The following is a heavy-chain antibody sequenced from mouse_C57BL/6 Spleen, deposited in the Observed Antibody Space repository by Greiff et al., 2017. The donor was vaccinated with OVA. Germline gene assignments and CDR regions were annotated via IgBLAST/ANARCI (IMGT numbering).Heavy chain of an antibody. CDR2: ILPGSGST. CDR3: ASQNWDRFAY. V-gene: IGHV1-9*01. CDR1: GYTFTGYW. D-gene: IGHD4-1*01. J-gene: IGHJ3*01. Sequence: VQLQESGAELMKPGASVKLSCKATGYTFTGYWIEWVKQRPGHGLEWIGEILPGSGSTNYNEKFKGKATFTADTSSNTAYMQLSSLTTEDSAIYYCASQNWDRFAYWGQGTLVTVSA.